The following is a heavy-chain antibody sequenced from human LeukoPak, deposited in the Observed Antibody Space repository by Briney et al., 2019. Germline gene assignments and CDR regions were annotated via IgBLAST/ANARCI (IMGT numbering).Heavy chain of an antibody. J-gene: IGHJ4*02. CDR3: ARQASCSSASCNPFAY. CDR2: IYYTGST. Sequence: SETLSLTCTDSGGPNSGYYWIWIRQPPGKGLEWIGFIYYTGSTNYNPSLKSRVTISVDTSKNQFSLTLRSVTAADTAVYYCARQASCSSASCNPFAYWRQETLVTVSS. CDR1: GGPNSGYY. D-gene: IGHD2-2*01. V-gene: IGHV4-59*08.